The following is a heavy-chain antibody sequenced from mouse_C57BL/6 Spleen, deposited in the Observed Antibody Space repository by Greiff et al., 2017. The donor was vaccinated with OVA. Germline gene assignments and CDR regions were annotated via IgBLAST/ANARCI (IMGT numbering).Heavy chain of an antibody. CDR2: INTGSGGT. D-gene: IGHD2-3*01. Sequence: QVQLQQSGAELVRPGTSVKVSCKASGYAFTNYLIEWVQQRPGPGLEWIGVINTGSGGTNYNEKLKGKATLTADKSSSTAYMQLSSRTSEDSAVYFCARSGDGYLGYWGQGTTLTVSS. V-gene: IGHV1-54*01. CDR3: ARSGDGYLGY. CDR1: GYAFTNYL. J-gene: IGHJ2*01.